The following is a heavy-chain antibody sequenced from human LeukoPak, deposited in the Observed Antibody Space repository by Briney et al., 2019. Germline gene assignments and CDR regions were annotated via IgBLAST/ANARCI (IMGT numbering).Heavy chain of an antibody. V-gene: IGHV3-48*03. D-gene: IGHD2-21*02. J-gene: IGHJ1*01. CDR1: GFTFSSYE. CDR2: ISSSGSTI. CDR3: ARGKLAYCGGDCYLGYFQH. Sequence: PGGSLRLSCAASGFTFSSYEMNRVRQAPGKELEWVSYISSSGSTIYYADSVKGRFTISRDNAKNSLYLQMNSLRAEDTAVYYCARGKLAYCGGDCYLGYFQHWGQGTLVTVSS.